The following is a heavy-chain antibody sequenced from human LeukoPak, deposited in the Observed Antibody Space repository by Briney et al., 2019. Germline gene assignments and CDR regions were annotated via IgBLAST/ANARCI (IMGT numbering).Heavy chain of an antibody. CDR1: GDSISLSFYY. Sequence: SETLSLTCSVSGDSISLSFYYWGWIRQPPGKALEWIGSVYYSGTTSYNPSLKSRVTISVDTSKNQFSLKLSSVTAADTAVYYCARAAQLLWFGELLSWFDPWGQGTLVTVSS. CDR3: ARAAQLLWFGELLSWFDP. CDR2: VYYSGTT. J-gene: IGHJ5*02. D-gene: IGHD3-10*01. V-gene: IGHV4-39*07.